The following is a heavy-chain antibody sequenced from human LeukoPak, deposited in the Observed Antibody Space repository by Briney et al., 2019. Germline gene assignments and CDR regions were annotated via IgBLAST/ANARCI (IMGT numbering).Heavy chain of an antibody. Sequence: GGSLRLSCAASGFTFSTYAMSWVRQAPGKGLEWVSAISGSGSSTYYADSVKGRFTISRDNSKNTLYLQMNSLRAEDTAVYYCARDSSGYDYYFDSWGQGTLVTVSS. CDR2: ISGSGSST. J-gene: IGHJ4*02. V-gene: IGHV3-23*01. CDR1: GFTFSTYA. CDR3: ARDSSGYDYYFDS. D-gene: IGHD5-12*01.